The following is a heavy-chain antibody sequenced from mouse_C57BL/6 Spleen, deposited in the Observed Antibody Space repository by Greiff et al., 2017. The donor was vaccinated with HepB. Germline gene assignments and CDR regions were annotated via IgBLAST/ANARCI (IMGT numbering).Heavy chain of an antibody. V-gene: IGHV1-42*01. CDR3: ARSRSSPYYAMDY. Sequence: EVKLVESGPELVKPGASVKISCKASGYSFTGYYMNWVKQSPEKSLEWIGEINPSTGGTTYNQKFKAKATLTVDKSSSTAYMQLKSLTSEDSAVYYCARSRSSPYYAMDYWGQGTSVTVSS. D-gene: IGHD1-1*01. CDR2: INPSTGGT. CDR1: GYSFTGYY. J-gene: IGHJ4*01.